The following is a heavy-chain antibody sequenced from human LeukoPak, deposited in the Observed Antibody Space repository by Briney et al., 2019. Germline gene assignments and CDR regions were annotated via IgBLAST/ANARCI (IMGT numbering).Heavy chain of an antibody. Sequence: GGSLRLSCAASGFTFSDYYMSWIRQAPGKGLEWVSYISSSGSTIYYADSVKGRFTISRDNAKNSLYLQMNSLRAEDTGVYYCARGPSNWNDESYYFDYWGQGTLVTVSS. J-gene: IGHJ4*02. D-gene: IGHD1-1*01. CDR1: GFTFSDYY. CDR2: ISSSGSTI. V-gene: IGHV3-11*01. CDR3: ARGPSNWNDESYYFDY.